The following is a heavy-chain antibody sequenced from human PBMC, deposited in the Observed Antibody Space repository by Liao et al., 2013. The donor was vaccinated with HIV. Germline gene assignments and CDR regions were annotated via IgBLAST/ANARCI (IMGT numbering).Heavy chain of an antibody. CDR3: AREPHENGWYEHYYYYMDV. Sequence: QVQLQESGPGLVKPSETLSLTCTVSGGSISSYYWSWIRQPAGKGLEWIGRIYTSGNTNSNPSLKSRVTMSVDTSKNQFSLKLSSVTAADTAVYYCAREPHENGWYEHYYYYMDVWGKGTTVTVSS. CDR2: IYTSGNT. CDR1: GGSISSYY. J-gene: IGHJ6*03. V-gene: IGHV4-4*07. D-gene: IGHD6-19*01.